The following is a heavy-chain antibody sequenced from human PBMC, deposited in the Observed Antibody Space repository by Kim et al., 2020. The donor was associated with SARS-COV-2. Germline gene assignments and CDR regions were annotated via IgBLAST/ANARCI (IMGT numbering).Heavy chain of an antibody. J-gene: IGHJ4*02. D-gene: IGHD3-22*01. CDR2: ST. Sequence: STNYNPSLKSRLTISRDTPKNHLSLKLTSVTAADTAVYYCARGVITTGFDYWGQGTLVTVSS. V-gene: IGHV4-34*01. CDR3: ARGVITTGFDY.